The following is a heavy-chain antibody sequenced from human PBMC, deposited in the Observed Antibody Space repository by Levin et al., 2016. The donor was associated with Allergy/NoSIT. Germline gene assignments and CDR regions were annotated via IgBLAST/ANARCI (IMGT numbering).Heavy chain of an antibody. CDR3: AATCPRSIAVAYDAFDI. Sequence: GESLKISCKGSGYSFTSYWIGWVRQMPGKGLEWMGIIYPGDSDTRYSPSFQGQVTISADKSISTAYLQWSSLKASDTAMYYCAATCPRSIAVAYDAFDIWGQGTMVTVSS. CDR1: GYSFTSYW. V-gene: IGHV5-51*01. D-gene: IGHD6-19*01. CDR2: IYPGDSDT. J-gene: IGHJ3*02.